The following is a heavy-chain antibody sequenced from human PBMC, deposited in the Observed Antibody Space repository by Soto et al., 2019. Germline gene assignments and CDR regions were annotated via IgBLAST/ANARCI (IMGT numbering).Heavy chain of an antibody. D-gene: IGHD3-22*01. V-gene: IGHV3-23*01. CDR2: ISGGGDTT. CDR3: ATDSSGYYYPHPFDY. Sequence: PRGSLRLSCAASGFTFSSHVMSWVRQAAGKGLEWVSGISGGGDTTFYADSVKGRFIISRDNSKNTLYLQMNTLRAEDTAVYYCATDSSGYYYPHPFDYWGQGTLVTVSS. CDR1: GFTFSSHV. J-gene: IGHJ4*02.